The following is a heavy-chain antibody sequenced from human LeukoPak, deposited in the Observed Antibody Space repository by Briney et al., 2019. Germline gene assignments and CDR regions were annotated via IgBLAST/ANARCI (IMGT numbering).Heavy chain of an antibody. V-gene: IGHV1-46*01. CDR3: ARVMTSSWYPPLYYYYMDV. J-gene: IGHJ6*03. Sequence: GASVKVSCKAFGYTFTGYWMHWVRQAPGQGPEWMGVISPSGGSTIYAQKFKGRVTLTRDMSTSTDYLELSSLRSEDTAVYYCARVMTSSWYPPLYYYYMDVWGKGTTVTVSS. CDR2: ISPSGGST. D-gene: IGHD6-13*01. CDR1: GYTFTGYW.